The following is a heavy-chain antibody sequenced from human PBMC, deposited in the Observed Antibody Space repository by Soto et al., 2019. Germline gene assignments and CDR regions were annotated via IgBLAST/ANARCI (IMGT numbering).Heavy chain of an antibody. D-gene: IGHD3-16*02. J-gene: IGHJ4*02. CDR1: GGSISSGDYY. V-gene: IGHV4-30-4*01. CDR2: IYYSGST. Sequence: SETLSLTCTVSGGSISSGDYYWSWIRQPPGKGLEWIGYIYYSGSTYYNPSLKSRVTISVDTSKNQFSLKLSSVTAADTAVYYCAREVRAGDYVWGSYRYNPSYFDYWGRGTLVTVSS. CDR3: AREVRAGDYVWGSYRYNPSYFDY.